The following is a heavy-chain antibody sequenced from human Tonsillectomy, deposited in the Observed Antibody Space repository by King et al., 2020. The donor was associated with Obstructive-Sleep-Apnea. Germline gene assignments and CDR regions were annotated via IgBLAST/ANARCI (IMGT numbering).Heavy chain of an antibody. J-gene: IGHJ5*02. CDR1: GGTFSSYA. V-gene: IGHV1-69*09. D-gene: IGHD2-8*01. Sequence: QLVQSGAEVKKPGSSVKVSCKASGGTFSSYAISWVRQAPGQGLEWMGGIIPILGIANYAQKFQGRVTITADKSTSTAYMELSSLRSEDTAVYYCASGVGSLLTPTFNWFDPWGQGTLVTVSS. CDR2: IIPILGIA. CDR3: ASGVGSLLTPTFNWFDP.